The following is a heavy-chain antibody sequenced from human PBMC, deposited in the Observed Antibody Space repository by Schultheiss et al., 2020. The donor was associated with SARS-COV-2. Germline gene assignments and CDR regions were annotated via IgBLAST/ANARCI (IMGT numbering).Heavy chain of an antibody. CDR3: ARGPEAPYQLLSRRPRLRRSFDY. Sequence: SETLSLTCAVYGGSFSGYYWSWIRQPPGKGLEWIGYIYFSGSTNCNPSLKSRVTMSVDMSNDQFSLRLTSVTAADTAVFYCARGPEAPYQLLSRRPRLRRSFDYWGQGTLVTVSS. V-gene: IGHV4-59*12. D-gene: IGHD2-2*01. J-gene: IGHJ4*02. CDR2: IYFSGST. CDR1: GGSFSGYY.